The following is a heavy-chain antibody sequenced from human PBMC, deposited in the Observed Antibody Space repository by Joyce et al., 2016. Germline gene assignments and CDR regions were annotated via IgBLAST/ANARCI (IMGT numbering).Heavy chain of an antibody. V-gene: IGHV3-49*05. CDR1: GFIFGDYA. CDR3: TRIGDCSGGSCYEGWFDP. Sequence: EVQLVESGGGLVKPGRSLRLSCTSSGFIFGDYAMNWFRQAPGKGLEWGGFIRSKAYGGTTDDAASVKGRFNISRDDSKSIAYLQMNSLKTEDTAVYYCTRIGDCSGGSCYEGWFDPWGQGTLVTVSS. CDR2: IRSKAYGGTT. D-gene: IGHD2-15*01. J-gene: IGHJ5*02.